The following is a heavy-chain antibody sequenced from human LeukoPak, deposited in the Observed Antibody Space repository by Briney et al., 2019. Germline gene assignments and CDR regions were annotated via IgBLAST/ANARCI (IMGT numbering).Heavy chain of an antibody. J-gene: IGHJ6*02. CDR1: GESFSGYY. V-gene: IGHV4-34*01. D-gene: IGHD6-19*01. CDR3: ARVVGSSGWYDWDYYYYYGMDV. Sequence: PSETLSLTCAVYGESFSGYYWSWIRQPPGKGLEWIGEINHSGSTNYNPSLKSRVTISVDTSKNQFSLKLSSVTGADTAVYYCARVVGSSGWYDWDYYYYYGMDVWGQGTTVTVSS. CDR2: INHSGST.